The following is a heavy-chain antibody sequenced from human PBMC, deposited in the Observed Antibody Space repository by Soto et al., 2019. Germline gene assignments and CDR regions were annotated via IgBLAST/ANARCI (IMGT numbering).Heavy chain of an antibody. CDR3: ARTRDFWSGNDAFDI. D-gene: IGHD3-3*01. CDR1: GGSVSSGSYY. Sequence: LSLTCTVSGGSVSSGSYYWSWIRQPPGKGLEWIGYMYYSGSTNYNPSLKGRVTISLDTSKNQFSLKLSSVTAADTAVYFCARTRDFWSGNDAFDIWGQGTMVTVS. J-gene: IGHJ3*02. CDR2: MYYSGST. V-gene: IGHV4-61*01.